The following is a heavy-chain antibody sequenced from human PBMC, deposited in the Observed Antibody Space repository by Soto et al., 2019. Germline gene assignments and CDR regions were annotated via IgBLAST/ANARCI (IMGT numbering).Heavy chain of an antibody. CDR2: IKQDGSEK. J-gene: IGHJ4*02. D-gene: IGHD2-15*01. CDR3: ASTTYCSGGSCYSTPNY. V-gene: IGHV3-7*01. Sequence: GGSLRLSCAASGFTFSSYWMSWVRQAPGKGLEWVANIKQDGSEKYYVDSVKGRFTISRDNAKNSLYLQMNSLRAEDTAVYYCASTTYCSGGSCYSTPNYWGQGTLVTVS. CDR1: GFTFSSYW.